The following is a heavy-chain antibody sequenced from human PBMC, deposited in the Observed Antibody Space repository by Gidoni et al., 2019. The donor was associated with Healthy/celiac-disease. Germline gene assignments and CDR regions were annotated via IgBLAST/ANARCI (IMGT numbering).Heavy chain of an antibody. CDR1: GFTFSSYE. D-gene: IGHD4-17*01. CDR3: ARAGDYGGNSE. J-gene: IGHJ4*02. Sequence: EVQLVEYGGCLVQPGGSLRLPCAASGFTFSSYEMDWVRQAPGKGLEWVSYISSSGSTIYYADSVKGRFTISRDNAKNSLYLQMNSLRAEDTAVYYCARAGDYGGNSEWGQGTLVTVSS. CDR2: ISSSGSTI. V-gene: IGHV3-48*03.